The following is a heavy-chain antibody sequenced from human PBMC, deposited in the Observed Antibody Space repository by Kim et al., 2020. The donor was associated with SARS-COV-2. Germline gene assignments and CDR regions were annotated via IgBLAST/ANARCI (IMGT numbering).Heavy chain of an antibody. J-gene: IGHJ3*02. CDR2: ISAYNGNT. CDR3: ARERIVGAPRAHGAFDI. V-gene: IGHV1-18*01. CDR1: GYTFTSYG. Sequence: ASVKVSCKASGYTFTSYGISWVRQAPGQGLEWMGWISAYNGNTNYAQKLQGRVTMTTDTSTSTAYMELRSLRSDDTAVYYCARERIVGAPRAHGAFDIWGQGTMVTVSS. D-gene: IGHD1-26*01.